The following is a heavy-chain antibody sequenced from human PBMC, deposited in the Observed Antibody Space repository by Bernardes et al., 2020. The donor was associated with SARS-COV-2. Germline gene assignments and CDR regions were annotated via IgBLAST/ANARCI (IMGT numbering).Heavy chain of an antibody. CDR3: ARDKDWSSDY. CDR1: GGSFSGYY. V-gene: IGHV4-34*01. CDR2: INHNGIT. D-gene: IGHD1-1*01. Sequence: SETLSLTCAVYGGSFSGYYWSWIRQPPGKGLEWIGEINHNGITTYTPSLKSRVTISLDTSKKQFSLNLSSVTAEDTAVYYCARDKDWSSDYWGQGTLVTVSS. J-gene: IGHJ4*02.